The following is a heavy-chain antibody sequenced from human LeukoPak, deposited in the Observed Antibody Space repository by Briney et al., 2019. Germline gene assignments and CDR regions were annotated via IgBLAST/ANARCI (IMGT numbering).Heavy chain of an antibody. CDR2: MYYSGNT. CDR1: GGSISSSSYY. D-gene: IGHD1-26*01. CDR3: GRCSSGSYYWFDP. J-gene: IGHJ5*02. V-gene: IGHV4-39*01. Sequence: PSETLSLTCTVSGGSISSSSYYWAWIRQPPGKGLEWIGSMYYSGNTYYNPSLKSRVTISADTSKNQFSMKLSSVTAADTAVYYCGRCSSGSYYWFDPWGQGTLVTVSS.